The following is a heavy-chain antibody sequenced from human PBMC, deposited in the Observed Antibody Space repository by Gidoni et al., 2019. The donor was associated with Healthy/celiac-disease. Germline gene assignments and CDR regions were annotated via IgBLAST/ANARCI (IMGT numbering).Heavy chain of an antibody. D-gene: IGHD3-16*01. CDR1: GFTFSSYG. CDR2: ISYDGSNK. J-gene: IGHJ2*01. Sequence: QVQLVESGGGVVQPGRSLRLSCAASGFTFSSYGMHWARQAPGKGLEWVEVISYDGSNKDYADSVKGRFTISRDKYKNTLYLQMNSLRAEDTAVYYCAKDLGDWYFDLWGRGTLVTVSS. CDR3: AKDLGDWYFDL. V-gene: IGHV3-30*18.